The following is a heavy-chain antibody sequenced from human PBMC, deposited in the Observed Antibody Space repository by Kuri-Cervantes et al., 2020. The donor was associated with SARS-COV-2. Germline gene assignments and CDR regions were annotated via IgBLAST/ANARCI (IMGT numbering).Heavy chain of an antibody. CDR3: AGGRLSSDCFDY. D-gene: IGHD6-6*01. CDR2: INPSGGGT. J-gene: IGHJ4*02. Sequence: ASVKVSCKASGYIFTNYYMSWVRQAPGQGLEWLGIINPSGGGTSYAQKFQGRVTMTRDTSTSTVYMELSSLRSEDTAVYYCAGGRLSSDCFDYWGQGTLVTVSS. V-gene: IGHV1-46*01. CDR1: GYIFTNYY.